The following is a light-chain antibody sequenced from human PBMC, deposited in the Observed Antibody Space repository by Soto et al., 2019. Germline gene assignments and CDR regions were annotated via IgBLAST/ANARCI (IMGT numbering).Light chain of an antibody. Sequence: DIQMTQSPSTLSASVGDRVTITCRASQDISNWLAWYQQKPGKAPNLLIYKASTLDSGVPSRFSGSGSGTDFTLTISGLQPDAFATYYCQQYTSYYTFGQGTRLEIK. CDR2: KAS. J-gene: IGKJ5*01. CDR1: QDISNW. CDR3: QQYTSYYT. V-gene: IGKV1-5*03.